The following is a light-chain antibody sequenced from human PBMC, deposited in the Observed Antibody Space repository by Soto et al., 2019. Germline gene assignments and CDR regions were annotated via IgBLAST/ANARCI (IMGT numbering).Light chain of an antibody. CDR3: QQYDNSPWT. CDR2: DSS. CDR1: QSISSN. Sequence: STQSAVTLSSSPGQRATLSCRASQSISSNLAWYQQKPGQPPRLLIYDSSTRATGCPDRFSGSGSGTDFTLTISRLEPEDFAVYYCQQYDNSPWTFGRGTKVDIK. V-gene: IGKV3-20*01. J-gene: IGKJ1*01.